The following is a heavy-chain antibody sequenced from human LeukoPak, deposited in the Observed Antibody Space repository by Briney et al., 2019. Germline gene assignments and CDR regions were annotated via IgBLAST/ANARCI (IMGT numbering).Heavy chain of an antibody. CDR1: GGSISSYY. D-gene: IGHD2-15*01. CDR3: ARRKGYCSGGSCYPNWFDP. Sequence: SETLSLTCTVSGGSISSYYWSWIRQPPGKGLEWIGEINHSGSTNYNPSLKSRVTISVDTSKNQFSLKLSSVTAADTAVYYCARRKGYCSGGSCYPNWFDPWGQGTLVTVSS. CDR2: INHSGST. V-gene: IGHV4-34*01. J-gene: IGHJ5*02.